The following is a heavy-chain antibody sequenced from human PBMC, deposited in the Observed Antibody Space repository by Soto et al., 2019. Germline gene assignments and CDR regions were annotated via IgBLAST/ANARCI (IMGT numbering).Heavy chain of an antibody. CDR3: ARAGRGSGSYYYDY. J-gene: IGHJ4*02. CDR1: SGSISSSNW. V-gene: IGHV4-4*02. D-gene: IGHD3-10*01. CDR2: IYHSGST. Sequence: QVQLQESGPGLVKPSGTLSLTCAVASGSISSSNWWSWVRQPPGKGLEWIGEIYHSGSTNYNPSRKSRVTRSVDKSKNQFPLKLSSVTAADTAVYYCARAGRGSGSYYYDYWGQGTLVTVSS.